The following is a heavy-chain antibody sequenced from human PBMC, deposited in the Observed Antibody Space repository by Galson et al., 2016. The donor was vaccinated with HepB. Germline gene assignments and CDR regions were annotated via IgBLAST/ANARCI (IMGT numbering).Heavy chain of an antibody. CDR3: AKDAYTWRWLLSFFPDY. Sequence: SLRLSCAASGFTFASYAMSWVRQAPGKGLEWVSTISGSGSITYYADSVKGRFTISRDNSKNTVYLQMNSLRAEDTAVYYCAKDAYTWRWLLSFFPDYWGQGTLVTVSS. D-gene: IGHD5-24*01. V-gene: IGHV3-23*01. J-gene: IGHJ4*02. CDR2: ISGSGSIT. CDR1: GFTFASYA.